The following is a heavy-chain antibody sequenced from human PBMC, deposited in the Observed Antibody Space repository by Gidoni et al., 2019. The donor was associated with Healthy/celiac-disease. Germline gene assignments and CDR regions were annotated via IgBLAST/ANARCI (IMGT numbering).Heavy chain of an antibody. J-gene: IGHJ3*02. Sequence: QVQLVQSGAEVKKPGSSVKVSCKASGGTFSSYAISWVRQAPGQGLEWMGGIIPIFGTANYAQKFQGRVTITADESTSTAYMALSSLRSEDTAVYYCAREPRGAYDSSGYYYQGDAFDIWGQGTMVTVSS. D-gene: IGHD3-22*01. CDR2: IIPIFGTA. CDR1: GGTFSSYA. V-gene: IGHV1-69*01. CDR3: AREPRGAYDSSGYYYQGDAFDI.